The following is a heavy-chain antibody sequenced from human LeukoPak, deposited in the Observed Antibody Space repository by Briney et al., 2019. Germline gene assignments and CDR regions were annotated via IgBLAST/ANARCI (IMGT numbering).Heavy chain of an antibody. Sequence: ASVKVSCKVSGYTFTVTGYYIHWVRQAPGQGLEWMGWINPNSGGTNYAQRFQGRITMTRDTSISTAYMELSSLRSDDTALYYCARVPHRGTIVELPGTILDAFDIWSQGTMVTVSS. CDR2: INPNSGGT. CDR1: GYTFTVTGYY. CDR3: ARVPHRGTIVELPGTILDAFDI. D-gene: IGHD1-7*01. V-gene: IGHV1-2*02. J-gene: IGHJ3*02.